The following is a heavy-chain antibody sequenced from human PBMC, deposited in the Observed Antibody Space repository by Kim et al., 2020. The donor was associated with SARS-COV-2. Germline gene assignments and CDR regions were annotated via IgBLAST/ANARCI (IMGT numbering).Heavy chain of an antibody. CDR3: ARASFYYGSSGPDY. Sequence: ASVKVSCKASGYTFTSYGISWVRQAPGQGLEWMGWISAYNGNTNYAQKLQGRVTMTTDTSTSTAYMELRSLRSDDTAVYYCARASFYYGSSGPDYWGQGTLVTVSS. J-gene: IGHJ4*02. V-gene: IGHV1-18*01. D-gene: IGHD3-22*01. CDR2: ISAYNGNT. CDR1: GYTFTSYG.